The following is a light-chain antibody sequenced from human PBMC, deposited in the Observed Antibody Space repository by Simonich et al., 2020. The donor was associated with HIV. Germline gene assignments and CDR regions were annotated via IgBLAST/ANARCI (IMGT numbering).Light chain of an antibody. V-gene: IGKV2-28*01. J-gene: IGKJ4*01. CDR1: QSLLHSNGYNY. CDR3: MQALQTPVT. Sequence: DIVMTQSPLSLPVTPGEPASISCRSSQSLLHSNGYNYLDWYLQKPGQSPQLLIYLGSNRASGVPDRFSGSGAGTDFTLKISRVEAEDIGVYYCMQALQTPVTFGGGTKVVIK. CDR2: LGS.